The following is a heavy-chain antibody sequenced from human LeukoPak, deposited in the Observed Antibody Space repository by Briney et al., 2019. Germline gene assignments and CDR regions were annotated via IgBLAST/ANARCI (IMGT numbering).Heavy chain of an antibody. CDR1: GGSISSYY. CDR2: IYYSGST. Sequence: SETLSLTCTVSGGSISSYYWSWIRQPPGEGLEWIGYIYYSGSTNYNPSLKSRVTISVDTSKNQFSLKLSSVTAADTAVYYCAREEHHYGPYFDYWGQGTLVTVSS. D-gene: IGHD3-10*01. CDR3: AREEHHYGPYFDY. J-gene: IGHJ4*02. V-gene: IGHV4-59*01.